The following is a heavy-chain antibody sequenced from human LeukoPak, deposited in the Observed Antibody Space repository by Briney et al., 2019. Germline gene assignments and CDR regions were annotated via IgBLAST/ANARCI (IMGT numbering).Heavy chain of an antibody. J-gene: IGHJ4*02. V-gene: IGHV1-2*02. CDR3: ARSQWLVNYYFDY. Sequence: ASVKVSCKASGYIFTDHYMHWVRQAPGQGLEWMGWINPNSGGTIYAQKFQGRVTMTRDTSISTAYMELSRLRSDDTAVYYCARSQWLVNYYFDYWGQGTLVTVSS. CDR1: GYIFTDHY. D-gene: IGHD6-19*01. CDR2: INPNSGGT.